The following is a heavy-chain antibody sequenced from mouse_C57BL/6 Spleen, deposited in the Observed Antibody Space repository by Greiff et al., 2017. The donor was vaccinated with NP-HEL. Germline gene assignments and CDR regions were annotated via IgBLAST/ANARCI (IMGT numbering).Heavy chain of an antibody. V-gene: IGHV5-9-1*02. CDR1: GFTFSSYA. Sequence: EVKLVESGEGLVKPGGSLKLSCAASGFTFSSYAMSWVRQTPEKRLEWVAYISSGGDYIYYADTVKGRFTISRDNARNTLYLQMSSLKSEDTAMYYCTRGESYYDYDRFAYWGQGTLVTVSA. D-gene: IGHD2-4*01. CDR3: TRGESYYDYDRFAY. J-gene: IGHJ3*01. CDR2: ISSGGDYI.